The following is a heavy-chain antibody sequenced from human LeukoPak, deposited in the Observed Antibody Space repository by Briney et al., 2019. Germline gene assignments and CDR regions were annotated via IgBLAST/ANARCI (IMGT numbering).Heavy chain of an antibody. J-gene: IGHJ6*02. V-gene: IGHV1-8*01. CDR3: ARLYQLLIRENYGMDV. D-gene: IGHD2-2*01. CDR2: MNPNSGNT. CDR1: GYTFPSYF. Sequence: ASVKVSCKASGYTFPSYFMHWVRQAPGQGLEWMGWMNPNSGNTGYAQKFQGRVTMTRNTSISTAYMELSSLRSEDTAVYYCARLYQLLIRENYGMDVWGQGTTVTVSS.